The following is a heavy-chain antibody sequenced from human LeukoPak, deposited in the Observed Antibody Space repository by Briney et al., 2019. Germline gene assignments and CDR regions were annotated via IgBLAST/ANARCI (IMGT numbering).Heavy chain of an antibody. J-gene: IGHJ4*02. CDR3: ARDRIQLWSHGY. V-gene: IGHV3-7*04. D-gene: IGHD5-18*01. Sequence: PGGSLRLSCAASGFTFSGYWMSWVRQAPGKGLEWVANIKPDGSEKYYVDSVKGRFTISRDNAKNSLYLQMNGLRAEDTAVYYCARDRIQLWSHGYWGQGTLVTVSS. CDR2: IKPDGSEK. CDR1: GFTFSGYW.